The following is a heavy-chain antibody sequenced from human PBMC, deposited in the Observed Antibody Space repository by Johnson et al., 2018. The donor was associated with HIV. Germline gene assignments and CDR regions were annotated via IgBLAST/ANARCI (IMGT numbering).Heavy chain of an antibody. J-gene: IGHJ3*02. Sequence: QVQLVESGGGVVQPGRSLRLSCAASGFSFSSYGMAWVRQAPGTGLEWVTVISFAGVKTYYADSVKGRFTISSDYSENTLYLQMNSLTAEDTAVYYCARDSGGMDSSGWYGLGAFDIWGQGTMVTVSS. CDR2: ISFAGVKT. CDR3: ARDSGGMDSSGWYGLGAFDI. V-gene: IGHV3-30*03. CDR1: GFSFSSYG. D-gene: IGHD6-19*01.